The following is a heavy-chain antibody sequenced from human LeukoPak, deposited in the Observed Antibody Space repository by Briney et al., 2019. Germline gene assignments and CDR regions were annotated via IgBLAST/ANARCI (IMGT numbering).Heavy chain of an antibody. Sequence: AGGSLRLSCAASGFTFNTYGMHWVRQAPGKGLEWVAAISYNGGKNSYADSVKGRFTISRDASKNILYLQMDSLRTEDTAVYFCARADNYIWGTYRSLETYFFESWGQGTLVTVPS. V-gene: IGHV3-30*03. CDR3: ARADNYIWGTYRSLETYFFES. J-gene: IGHJ4*02. CDR2: ISYNGGKN. CDR1: GFTFNTYG. D-gene: IGHD3-16*02.